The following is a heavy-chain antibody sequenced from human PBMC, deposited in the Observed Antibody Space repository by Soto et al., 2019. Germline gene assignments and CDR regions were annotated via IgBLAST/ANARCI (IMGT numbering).Heavy chain of an antibody. J-gene: IGHJ4*02. CDR3: ARYQGVWFGELHPIPFDY. CDR2: ISAYNGNT. D-gene: IGHD3-10*01. CDR1: GYTFTSYG. V-gene: IGHV1-18*01. Sequence: QVQLVQSGAEVKKPGASVKVSCKASGYTFTSYGISWVRQAPGQGLEWMGWISAYNGNTNYAQKLQGRVTMTTDTSTSTAYMELRSLRSYDTAVYYCARYQGVWFGELHPIPFDYWGQGTLVTVSS.